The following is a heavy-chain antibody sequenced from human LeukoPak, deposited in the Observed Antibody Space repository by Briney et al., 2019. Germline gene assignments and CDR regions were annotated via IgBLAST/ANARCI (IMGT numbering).Heavy chain of an antibody. D-gene: IGHD3-16*01. CDR2: INPNSGGT. CDR1: GYTFTGYY. CDR3: ARDDYSCLGGYSYMDV. Sequence: ASVKVSCKASGYTFTGYYMHWVRQAPGQGLEWMGWINPNSGGTNYAQKFQGRVTMTRDTSISTAYMELSRLRSDDTAVYYCARDDYSCLGGYSYMDVGGKGPTVPVSS. V-gene: IGHV1-2*02. J-gene: IGHJ6*03.